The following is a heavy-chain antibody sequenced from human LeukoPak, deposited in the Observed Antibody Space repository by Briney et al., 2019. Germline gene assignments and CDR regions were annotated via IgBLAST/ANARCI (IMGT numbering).Heavy chain of an antibody. D-gene: IGHD1-1*01. CDR2: IYHGGST. J-gene: IGHJ5*02. V-gene: IGHV4-39*07. Sequence: PSETLSLTCTVSGGSISSSSYYWGWIRQPPGKGLEWIGYIYHGGSTYYNPSLNSRVTISIDTSKNQFSLKLSSVTAADTAVYFCARRSTGNYNWFDPWGRGSLVTVSS. CDR1: GGSISSSSYY. CDR3: ARRSTGNYNWFDP.